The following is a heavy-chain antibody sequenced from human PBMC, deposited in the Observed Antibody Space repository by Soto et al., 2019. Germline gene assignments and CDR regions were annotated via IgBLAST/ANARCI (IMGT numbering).Heavy chain of an antibody. D-gene: IGHD3-9*01. CDR3: VRDYDFLTGYYMFDY. Sequence: QVQLQESGPGLVKPSQTLSLTCTVSGGSISSGDHCWSWIRQPPGEGLEWVGYIYYSGSTYYNPSLKSRVFIPVDTSKNQFSLKLSSVTAADTAVYYCVRDYDFLTGYYMFDYWGQGTLVTVSS. CDR2: IYYSGST. CDR1: GGSISSGDHC. J-gene: IGHJ4*02. V-gene: IGHV4-30-4*01.